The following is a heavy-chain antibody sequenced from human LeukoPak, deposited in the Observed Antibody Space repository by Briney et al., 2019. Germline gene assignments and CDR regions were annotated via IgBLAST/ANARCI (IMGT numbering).Heavy chain of an antibody. V-gene: IGHV1-2*04. J-gene: IGHJ4*02. CDR1: GYTFTGYY. D-gene: IGHD6-19*01. CDR3: ARSRSSGLLYYFAY. CDR2: INPNSGGT. Sequence: ASVKVSCKASGYTFTGYYMHWVRQAPGQGLEWMGWINPNSGGTNYAQKFQGWVTMTRDTSISTAYMELSRLRSDDTAVYYCARSRSSGLLYYFAYWGQGTLVTASS.